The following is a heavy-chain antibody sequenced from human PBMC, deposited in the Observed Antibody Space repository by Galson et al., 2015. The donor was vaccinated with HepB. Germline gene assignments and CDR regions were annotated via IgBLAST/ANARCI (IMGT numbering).Heavy chain of an antibody. CDR2: ISAYNGNT. V-gene: IGHV1-18*01. J-gene: IGHJ3*02. CDR3: ARFVLVPGTCAFDI. CDR1: GYSFTSYG. Sequence: QSGAEVKKPGESLKISCKGSGYSFTSYGISWVRQAPGQGLEWMGWISAYNGNTNYAQKLQGRVTISLDTSKSQSSLKLSSVTAADTALYYCARFVLVPGTCAFDIWGQGTMVTVSS. D-gene: IGHD1-7*01.